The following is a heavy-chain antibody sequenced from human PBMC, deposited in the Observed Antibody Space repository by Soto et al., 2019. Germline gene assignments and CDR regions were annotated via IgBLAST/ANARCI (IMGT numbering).Heavy chain of an antibody. D-gene: IGHD3-3*01. CDR2: ISGSGGST. CDR3: AKGGVVIIYGMDV. Sequence: EVQLLESGGGLVQPGGSLRLSCAASGFTFSSYAMSWVRQAPGKGLEWVSAISGSGGSTYYADSVKGRFTISRDNSKNTLYLKMNSLRAEDTAVYYCAKGGVVIIYGMDVWGQGTTVTVSS. V-gene: IGHV3-23*01. J-gene: IGHJ6*02. CDR1: GFTFSSYA.